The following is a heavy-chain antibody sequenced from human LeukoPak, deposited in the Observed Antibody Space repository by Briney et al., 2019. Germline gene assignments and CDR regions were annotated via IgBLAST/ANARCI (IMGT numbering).Heavy chain of an antibody. D-gene: IGHD3-22*01. V-gene: IGHV1-18*01. CDR2: ISAYNGNT. CDR3: ARDLSETYYYDSSTDY. CDR1: GYTFTSYG. Sequence: GASVKVSCKASGYTFTSYGNSWVRQAPGQGLEWMGWISAYNGNTNYAQKLQGRVTMTTDTSMSTAYMELRSLRSDDTAVYYCARDLSETYYYDSSTDYWGQGTLVTVSS. J-gene: IGHJ4*02.